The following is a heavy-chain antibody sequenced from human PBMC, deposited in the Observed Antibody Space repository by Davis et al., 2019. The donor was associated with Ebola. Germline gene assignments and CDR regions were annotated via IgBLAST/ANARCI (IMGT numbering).Heavy chain of an antibody. Sequence: MPSETLSLTCTVSGGSISTGDFYWSWIRQPPGKGLEWIGYIYSGGSTYYNPSLQSRVIISLDTSKNQFSLKVSSVTAADTAVYYCGGRYGGNHFDYWGQGTLVTVSS. D-gene: IGHD4-23*01. CDR1: GGSISTGDFY. J-gene: IGHJ4*02. V-gene: IGHV4-30-4*01. CDR3: GGRYGGNHFDY. CDR2: IYSGGST.